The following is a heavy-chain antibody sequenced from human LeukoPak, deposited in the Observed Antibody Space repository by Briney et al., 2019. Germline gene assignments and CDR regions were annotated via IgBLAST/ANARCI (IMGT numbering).Heavy chain of an antibody. Sequence: PSETLSLTCTVSSGSIGSSTYYWGWIRQPPGKGLEWIGSIYYSGSTYHNPSLKSRVTMSEDTSKNQFSLKLSSVTAADTAVYYCARVAHPAYCSGGSCSSFDYWGQGTLVTVSS. D-gene: IGHD2-15*01. CDR2: IYYSGST. J-gene: IGHJ4*02. V-gene: IGHV4-39*01. CDR3: ARVAHPAYCSGGSCSSFDY. CDR1: SGSIGSSTYY.